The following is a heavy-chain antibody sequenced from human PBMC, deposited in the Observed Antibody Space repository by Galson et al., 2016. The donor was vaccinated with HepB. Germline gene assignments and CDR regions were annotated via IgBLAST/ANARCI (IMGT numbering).Heavy chain of an antibody. J-gene: IGHJ6*02. CDR3: VRDKAAYYGSGSDRFYYYYGMDV. Sequence: SVKVSCKASGDTFSTYAISWVRQTPGQGPEWMGGIIPIFGTVNFAQKFQGRVTLSADESTSTAYMELSSLRSEDTAVYYCVRDKAAYYGSGSDRFYYYYGMDVWGQGTTVTVSS. CDR2: IIPIFGTV. CDR1: GDTFSTYA. D-gene: IGHD3-10*01. V-gene: IGHV1-69*13.